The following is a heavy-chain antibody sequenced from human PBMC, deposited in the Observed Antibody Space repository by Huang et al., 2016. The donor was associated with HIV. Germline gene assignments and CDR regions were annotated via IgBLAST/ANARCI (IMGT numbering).Heavy chain of an antibody. Sequence: QVQLVQSGAEVKKPGSSVKVSCKASGGTFSSYAISWVRQAPGQGLEWMGGIIPTLGTATYAQKFQGRVTITADESTSTADMELSSLRSEDTAVYYCARARGYYDSSVSYYFDYWGQGTLVTVSS. D-gene: IGHD3-22*01. CDR3: ARARGYYDSSVSYYFDY. J-gene: IGHJ4*02. CDR2: IIPTLGTA. V-gene: IGHV1-69*13. CDR1: GGTFSSYA.